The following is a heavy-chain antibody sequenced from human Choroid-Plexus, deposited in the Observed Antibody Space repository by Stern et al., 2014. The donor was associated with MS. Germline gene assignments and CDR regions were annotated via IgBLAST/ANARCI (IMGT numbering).Heavy chain of an antibody. J-gene: IGHJ5*02. CDR3: AKDRQYLTYFFDH. V-gene: IGHV3-30*18. Sequence: VQLVESGGGVVQPGRPLRLSCVASGFTFGSCAMHWVRQAPGKGLEWVAGVSYDGSNKYSADSGKGRFTISRDNSQNTLYMQMSSLRPEDTAVYYCAKDRQYLTYFFDHWGQGSLVTVSS. D-gene: IGHD2/OR15-2a*01. CDR1: GFTFGSCA. CDR2: VSYDGSNK.